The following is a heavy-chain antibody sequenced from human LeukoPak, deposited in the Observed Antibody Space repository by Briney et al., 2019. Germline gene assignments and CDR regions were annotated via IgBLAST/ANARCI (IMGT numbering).Heavy chain of an antibody. V-gene: IGHV4-34*01. CDR3: ARRRGSSGTIDY. CDR1: GESFSGYY. D-gene: IGHD6-19*01. CDR2: INHSGST. J-gene: IGHJ4*02. Sequence: PSETLSLTCAVYGESFSGYYWSWIRQPPGKGLEWIGEINHSGSTNYNPSLKSRVTISVDTSKNQFSLRLSSVTAADTAVYYCARRRGSSGTIDYWGQGTLVTVSS.